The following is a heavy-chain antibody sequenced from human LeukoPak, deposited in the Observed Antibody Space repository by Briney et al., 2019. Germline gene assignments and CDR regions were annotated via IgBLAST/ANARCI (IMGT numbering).Heavy chain of an antibody. V-gene: IGHV3-53*01. D-gene: IGHD4-17*01. J-gene: IGHJ3*02. Sequence: AGGSLRLSCAVSGFTVSGNYMSWVRQAPGKGLEWVSLIYSGGTTYYADSVKGRFTISRDNSKNTLYLQMNSLRAEDTAVYYCARHFDYGDYEGAFDIWGQGTMVTVSS. CDR3: ARHFDYGDYEGAFDI. CDR2: IYSGGTT. CDR1: GFTVSGNY.